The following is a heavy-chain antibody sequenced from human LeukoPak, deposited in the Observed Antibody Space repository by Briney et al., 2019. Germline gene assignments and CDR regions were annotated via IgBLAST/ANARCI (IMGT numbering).Heavy chain of an antibody. CDR3: AREGSELCFDY. V-gene: IGHV3-33*01. J-gene: IGHJ4*02. CDR1: GFTFSSYG. CDR2: IWYDGSNK. Sequence: GGSLRLSCAASGFTFSSYGMHWVRQAPGKGLEWVAVIWYDGSNKYYADSVKGRFTISRDNSKNTLYLQMNSLRAEDTAVYYCAREGSELCFDYWGQGTLVTVSS. D-gene: IGHD1-14*01.